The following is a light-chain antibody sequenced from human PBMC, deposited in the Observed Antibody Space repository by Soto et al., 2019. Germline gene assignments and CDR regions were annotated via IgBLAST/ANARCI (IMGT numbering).Light chain of an antibody. CDR1: QSISSW. CDR2: DAS. V-gene: IGKV1-5*01. Sequence: DIQMTQSPSTLSASVGDRVTITCRASQSISSWLAWYQQKPGKAPKLLIYDASSLESGVPSRFSGSGSGTEFPLTLSSLQPDDFATYYCQQYNSMGTFGQGTKVEIK. CDR3: QQYNSMGT. J-gene: IGKJ1*01.